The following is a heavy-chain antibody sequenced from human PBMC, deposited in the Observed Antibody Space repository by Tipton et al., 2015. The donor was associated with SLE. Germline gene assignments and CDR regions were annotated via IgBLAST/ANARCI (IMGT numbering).Heavy chain of an antibody. V-gene: IGHV3-23*03. CDR2: IYSVGST. J-gene: IGHJ1*01. CDR1: GFTFSNYA. D-gene: IGHD2-15*01. Sequence: SLRLSCVASGFTFSNYAMTWVRQAPGKGLEWVSVIYSVGSTYYADSVKGRFAISRDNSKNTVFLQMNSLRTEDTAVYYCTPGGRGGGYVQYWGQGILVSVSS. CDR3: TPGGRGGGYVQY.